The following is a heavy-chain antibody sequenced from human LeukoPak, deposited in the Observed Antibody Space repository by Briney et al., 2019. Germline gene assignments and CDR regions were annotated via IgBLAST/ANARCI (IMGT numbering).Heavy chain of an antibody. Sequence: GGSLRLSCAASGFTFSNHAMTWVRQAPGKGLEWVAAISASGDDTFYADSVKGRFTISRDNSKDILYLQMNSLRAEDTAMYFCAKDVWWSVSWGQGTPVTVSS. D-gene: IGHD2-8*02. CDR2: ISASGDDT. J-gene: IGHJ5*02. CDR3: AKDVWWSVS. CDR1: GFTFSNHA. V-gene: IGHV3-23*01.